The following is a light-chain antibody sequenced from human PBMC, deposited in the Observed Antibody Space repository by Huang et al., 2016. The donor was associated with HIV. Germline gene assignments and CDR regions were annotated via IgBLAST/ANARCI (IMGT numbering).Light chain of an antibody. V-gene: IGKV1-17*03. Sequence: DIQMTQSPSAMSASVGDSVTSTWWARQDISNYLAWFQQKPGKGPKRLIYAASNLQTGVPSRFSGSGSGAEFTLTISSRQPEDFASYYCLQHYTYPWTFGQGTKVEIK. CDR3: LQHYTYPWT. CDR2: AAS. CDR1: QDISNY. J-gene: IGKJ1*01.